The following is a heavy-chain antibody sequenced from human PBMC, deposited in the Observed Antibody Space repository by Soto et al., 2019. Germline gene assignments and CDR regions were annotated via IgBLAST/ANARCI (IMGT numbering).Heavy chain of an antibody. CDR3: AKVPLRPYYFDY. D-gene: IGHD4-17*01. CDR1: GFIFSTSG. V-gene: IGHV3-33*06. J-gene: IGHJ4*02. Sequence: PGGSLRLSCATSGFIFSTSGMHWVRQAPGKGLEWVVHIWSDGSHQDYADSVKGRFAISRDNFKSTLFLQMNSLRAEDTAIYYCAKVPLRPYYFDYWGLGTLVTVSS. CDR2: IWSDGSHQ.